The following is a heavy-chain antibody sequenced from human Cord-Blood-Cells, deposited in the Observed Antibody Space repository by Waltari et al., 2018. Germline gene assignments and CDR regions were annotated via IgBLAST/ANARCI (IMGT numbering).Heavy chain of an antibody. Sequence: EVQLLESGGGLVQPGGSLRLSCAASGFTFSSYAMTWVRQASGTGLEWVSTISGSGGSKYYADSVKGRFTISRDNSKNTLYLQMNSLRAEDTAVYYCAKPGLQKYSGSHFDYWGQGTLVTVSS. CDR2: ISGSGGSK. D-gene: IGHD1-26*01. J-gene: IGHJ4*02. CDR3: AKPGLQKYSGSHFDY. CDR1: GFTFSSYA. V-gene: IGHV3-23*01.